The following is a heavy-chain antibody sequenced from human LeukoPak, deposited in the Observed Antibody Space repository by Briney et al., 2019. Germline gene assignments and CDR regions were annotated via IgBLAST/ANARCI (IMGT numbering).Heavy chain of an antibody. Sequence: ASVKVSCKASGYTFTGYYMHWVRQAPGQGLEWMGWINPNSGGTNYAQKFQGRVTMTRDKSISTAYLQWSSLKASDTAMYYCAVTREYSYGYFDYWGQGTLVTVSS. CDR2: INPNSGGT. CDR3: AVTREYSYGYFDY. D-gene: IGHD5-18*01. CDR1: GYTFTGYY. V-gene: IGHV1-2*02. J-gene: IGHJ4*02.